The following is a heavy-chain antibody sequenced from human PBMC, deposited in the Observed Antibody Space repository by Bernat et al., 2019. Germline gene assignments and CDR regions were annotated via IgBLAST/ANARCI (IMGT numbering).Heavy chain of an antibody. CDR3: AKGVDCWSGTDY. V-gene: IGHV3-23*01. Sequence: EVQLLESGGGLVQPGGSLSLSCSASGFTFSNYAMSWVRQAPGKGLEWVSTISGSGGSTYYADSVKDRFTMSRDSSKNTLYLQMNNLRADDTALYYCAKGVDCWSGTDYWGQGTLVTVSS. CDR1: GFTFSNYA. CDR2: ISGSGGST. D-gene: IGHD3-3*01. J-gene: IGHJ4*02.